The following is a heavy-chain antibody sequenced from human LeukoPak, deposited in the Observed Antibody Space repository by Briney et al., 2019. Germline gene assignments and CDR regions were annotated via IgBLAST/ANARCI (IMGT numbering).Heavy chain of an antibody. CDR3: ARGYCSRTSCEDFDY. D-gene: IGHD2-2*01. V-gene: IGHV3-21*01. J-gene: IGHJ4*02. Sequence: GGSLRLSCAASGFTFSHYSMNWVRQAPGKGLEWVSSISASSSFIYYADSLKGRFTISRDNAKNSLYLQMNSLRAEDTAVLYCARGYCSRTSCEDFDYWGQGTLVTVSS. CDR2: ISASSSFI. CDR1: GFTFSHYS.